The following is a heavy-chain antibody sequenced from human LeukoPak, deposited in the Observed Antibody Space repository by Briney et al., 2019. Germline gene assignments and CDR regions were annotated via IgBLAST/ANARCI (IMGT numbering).Heavy chain of an antibody. CDR2: INWNGGST. Sequence: GGSLRLSCAASGFTFDDCGMSWVRQAPGKGLEWVSGINWNGGSTGYADSVKGRFTISRDNAKNSLYLQMNSLRAEDTALYYCARDGTSGYYYPGYCWGQGTLVTVYS. CDR3: ARDGTSGYYYPGYC. CDR1: GFTFDDCG. J-gene: IGHJ4*02. V-gene: IGHV3-20*04. D-gene: IGHD3-22*01.